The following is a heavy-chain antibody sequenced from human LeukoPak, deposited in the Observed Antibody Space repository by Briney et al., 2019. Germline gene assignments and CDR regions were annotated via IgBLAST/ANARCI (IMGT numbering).Heavy chain of an antibody. Sequence: SETLSLTCAVYGGSFSGYYWSWIRQPPGKGLEWIGEINHSGSTNYNPSLKSRVTISVDTSKNQFSLKLSSVTAADTAVYYCARGRLRFPFDYWGQGTLVTVSS. CDR3: ARGRLRFPFDY. V-gene: IGHV4-34*01. CDR1: GGSFSGYY. CDR2: INHSGST. J-gene: IGHJ4*02. D-gene: IGHD4-17*01.